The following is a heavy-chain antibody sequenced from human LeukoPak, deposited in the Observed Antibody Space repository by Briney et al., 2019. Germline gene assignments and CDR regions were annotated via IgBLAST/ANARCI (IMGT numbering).Heavy chain of an antibody. V-gene: IGHV3-53*01. CDR2: IYSGGTT. Sequence: GGSLRLSCAASGVTVSSNYMNWVRQAPGKGLEWVSVIYSGGTTYYADSVKGRFTISRDNSKNTLYLQMDSLRAEDTAVYYCASKSISTAPAYWGQGTLVTVSS. D-gene: IGHD2-2*02. CDR1: GVTVSSNY. J-gene: IGHJ4*02. CDR3: ASKSISTAPAY.